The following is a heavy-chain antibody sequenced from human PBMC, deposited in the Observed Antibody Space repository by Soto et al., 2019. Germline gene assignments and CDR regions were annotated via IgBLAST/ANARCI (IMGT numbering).Heavy chain of an antibody. V-gene: IGHV3-30*19. Sequence: QVQLVESGGGVVQPGTSLRVSCVGSGFTFRSYVIHWVRQAPGKGLEWVALTSYDGSDKYYGDSVRGRFTISRDNSRNTGDLQIDSLRLEDTALYFCARWGTTGGLDVWGQGTLVSVSS. J-gene: IGHJ1*01. CDR1: GFTFRSYV. D-gene: IGHD3-16*01. CDR3: ARWGTTGGLDV. CDR2: TSYDGSDK.